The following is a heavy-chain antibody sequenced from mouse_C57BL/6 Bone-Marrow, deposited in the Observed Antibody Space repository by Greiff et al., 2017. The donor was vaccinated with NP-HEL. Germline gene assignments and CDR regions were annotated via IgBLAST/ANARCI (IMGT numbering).Heavy chain of an antibody. CDR3: AREILLSYAMDY. V-gene: IGHV5-4*01. Sequence: DVQLQESGGGLVKPGGSLKLSCAASGFTFSSYAMSWVRQTPEKRLEWVATISDGGSYTYYPDNVKGRFTISRDNAKNNLYLQMSHLKSEDTAMYYCAREILLSYAMDYWGQGTSVTVSS. CDR1: GFTFSSYA. J-gene: IGHJ4*01. CDR2: ISDGGSYT.